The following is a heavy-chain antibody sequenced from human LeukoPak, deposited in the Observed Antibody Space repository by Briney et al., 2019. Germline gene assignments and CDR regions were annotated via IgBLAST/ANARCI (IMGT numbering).Heavy chain of an antibody. CDR1: GFTFSSYS. CDR3: ARVRTRSGGYYYGMDV. D-gene: IGHD3-10*01. Sequence: PGGSLRLSCAASGFTFSSYSMNWVRQAPGKGLEWVSYISSSGSTIYYADSVKGRFTISRDNAKNSLYLQMNSLRAEDTAVYYCARVRTRSGGYYYGMDVWGQGTTVTVSS. V-gene: IGHV3-48*04. J-gene: IGHJ6*02. CDR2: ISSSGSTI.